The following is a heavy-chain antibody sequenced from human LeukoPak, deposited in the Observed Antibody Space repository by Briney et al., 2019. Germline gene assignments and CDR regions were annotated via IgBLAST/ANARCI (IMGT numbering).Heavy chain of an antibody. Sequence: SETLSLTCAVYGGSFSGYYWSWIRQPPGKGLEWIGEINHSGSTNYNPSLKSRVTISVDTSKNQFSLELSSVAAADTAVYYCARGNRDIYDFWSGYYKTKPNWFDPWGQGTLVTVSS. J-gene: IGHJ5*02. V-gene: IGHV4-34*01. D-gene: IGHD3-3*01. CDR3: ARGNRDIYDFWSGYYKTKPNWFDP. CDR2: INHSGST. CDR1: GGSFSGYY.